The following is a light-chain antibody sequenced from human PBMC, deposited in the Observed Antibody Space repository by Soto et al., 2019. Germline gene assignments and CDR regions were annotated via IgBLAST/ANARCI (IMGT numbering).Light chain of an antibody. V-gene: IGKV1-5*01. CDR2: DAS. CDR3: QQYDSYPWT. CDR1: QSLSRW. J-gene: IGKJ1*01. Sequence: DIQMTHSPSTLSASVGDRVTITCRASQSLSRWLAWYQQKPGKAPKLLIYDASSLESGVPSRFRGSASGTEFTLSTTHLQPDDFATYYFQQYDSYPWTFVQGTEV.